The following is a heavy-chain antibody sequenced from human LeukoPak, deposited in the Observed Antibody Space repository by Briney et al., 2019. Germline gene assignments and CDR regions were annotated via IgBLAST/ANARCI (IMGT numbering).Heavy chain of an antibody. CDR1: GFTVSSNY. CDR2: ITWSGSTI. CDR3: ARDAGNSGYGMDV. Sequence: PGGSLRLSCAASGFTVSSNYMNWVRQAPGKGLEWISHITWSGSTIFYADSEKGRFTISRDSAKNSLYLQMSSLRDEDTAVYYCARDAGNSGYGMDVWGQGTTVTVSS. V-gene: IGHV3-48*02. J-gene: IGHJ6*02. D-gene: IGHD6-19*01.